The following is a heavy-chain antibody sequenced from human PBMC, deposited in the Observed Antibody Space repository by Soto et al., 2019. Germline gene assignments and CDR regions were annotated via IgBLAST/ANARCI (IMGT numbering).Heavy chain of an antibody. CDR3: ASHLIGFGVATFPAFDI. V-gene: IGHV3-53*01. D-gene: IGHD5-12*01. CDR1: GFTVSSNY. CDR2: IYSGGST. Sequence: EVQLVESGGGLIQPGGSLRLSCAASGFTVSSNYMSWVRQAPGKGLEWVSVIYSGGSTYYADSVKGRFTISRDNSKNTLYLQMNSLRAEDTAVYYCASHLIGFGVATFPAFDIWGQGTMVTVSS. J-gene: IGHJ3*02.